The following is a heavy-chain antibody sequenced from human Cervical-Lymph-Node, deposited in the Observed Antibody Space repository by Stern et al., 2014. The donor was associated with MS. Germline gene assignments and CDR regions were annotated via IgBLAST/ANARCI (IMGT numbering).Heavy chain of an antibody. CDR3: ARAISDYYGMDV. Sequence: DQLVESGAEVRKPGASVKVSCTASGYIFTHYYIHWVRQAPGQGLEWMGIIDPSGGTTRFAQKFKGRVTMTRDKSTRTVYMELTSLRSEDTAVYFCARAISDYYGMDVWGQGATVTVSS. CDR2: IDPSGGTT. J-gene: IGHJ6*02. V-gene: IGHV1-46*01. CDR1: GYIFTHYY.